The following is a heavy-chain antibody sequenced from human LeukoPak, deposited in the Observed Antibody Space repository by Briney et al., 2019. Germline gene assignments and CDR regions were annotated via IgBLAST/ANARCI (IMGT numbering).Heavy chain of an antibody. CDR1: GGSISSSSYY. CDR3: ARHVAMSSISSGTEVAWFDT. J-gene: IGHJ5*02. CDR2: MYSSGST. D-gene: IGHD6-6*01. Sequence: PSEILSLTCSVSGGSISSSSYYWGWIRQPPGKGLEWIGSMYSSGSTYYNPSLKSRVTISVDTSRNHFSLKVTSVTATDTAVYYCARHVAMSSISSGTEVAWFDTWGQGTLVAVSS. V-gene: IGHV4-39*01.